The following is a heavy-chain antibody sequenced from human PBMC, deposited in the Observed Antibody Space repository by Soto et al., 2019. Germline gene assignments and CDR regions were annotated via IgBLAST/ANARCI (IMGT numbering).Heavy chain of an antibody. Sequence: QVHLVQSGAEVKKPGASVKVSCEASGYTFITYGISWVRQAPGQGLEWMGWITPYNGKTNYAQKVQDRVTMTTDTSTGTAYLELRSLRSDDSAVYYCARDTSHYFDHWGQGTLVTVSS. CDR1: GYTFITYG. CDR3: ARDTSHYFDH. V-gene: IGHV1-18*01. J-gene: IGHJ4*02. D-gene: IGHD2-2*01. CDR2: ITPYNGKT.